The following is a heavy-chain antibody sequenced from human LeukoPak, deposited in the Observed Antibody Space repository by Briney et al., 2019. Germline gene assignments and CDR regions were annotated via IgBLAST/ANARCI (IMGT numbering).Heavy chain of an antibody. V-gene: IGHV3-64*01. CDR1: GFTFSSYA. Sequence: GGSLRLSXAASGFTFSSYAMHWVRQAPGKGVEYVSAISSNGGSTYYANSVKGRFTISRDNSRNTLYLQMGSLRAEDMAVYYCARDSATGPYYYYYYMDVWGKGTTVTVSS. J-gene: IGHJ6*03. D-gene: IGHD1-1*01. CDR2: ISSNGGST. CDR3: ARDSATGPYYYYYYMDV.